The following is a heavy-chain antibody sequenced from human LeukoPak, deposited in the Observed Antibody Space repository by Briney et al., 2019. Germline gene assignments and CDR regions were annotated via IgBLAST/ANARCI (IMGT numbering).Heavy chain of an antibody. J-gene: IGHJ4*02. D-gene: IGHD3-10*01. CDR3: AKDTRGSGSYRSDY. Sequence: QPGGSLRLSCAASGFTFSSYGMHWVRQAPGRGLEWVAVIWNDGSHKYYADSVKGRFTISRDNSKNTLYLQMNSLRAEDTAVYYCAKDTRGSGSYRSDYWGQGTLVTVSS. CDR1: GFTFSSYG. V-gene: IGHV3-33*06. CDR2: IWNDGSHK.